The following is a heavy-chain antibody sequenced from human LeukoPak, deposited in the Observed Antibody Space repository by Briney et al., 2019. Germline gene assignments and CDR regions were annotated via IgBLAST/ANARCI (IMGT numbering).Heavy chain of an antibody. CDR3: ARGGYCSGGSCLVMHFDY. D-gene: IGHD2-15*01. CDR1: GYTFTGYY. V-gene: IGHV1-2*02. J-gene: IGHJ4*02. Sequence: ASVKVSCKASGYTFTGYYMHWVRQAPGQGLEWMGWINPNSGGTNYAQKFQGRVTMTRDTFISTAYMELSRLRSDDTAVYYCARGGYCSGGSCLVMHFDYWGQGTLVTVSS. CDR2: INPNSGGT.